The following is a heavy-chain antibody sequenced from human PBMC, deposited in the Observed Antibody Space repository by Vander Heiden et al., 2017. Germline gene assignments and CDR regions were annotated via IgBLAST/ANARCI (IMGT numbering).Heavy chain of an antibody. CDR2: ISTSTRII. CDR3: ARVGVAHYYYAMDV. V-gene: IGHV3-11*01. CDR1: GCSFSDHY. D-gene: IGHD2-8*01. J-gene: IGHJ6*02. Sequence: QVQLVESGGGLVKPGGSLRLSCPASGCSFSDHYMSWIRQAPGKGLEWVSYISTSTRIIYYAESVKGRFTISRDNTKNSVYLQMNSLRAEDTAVYYCARVGVAHYYYAMDVWGQGTTVTVSS.